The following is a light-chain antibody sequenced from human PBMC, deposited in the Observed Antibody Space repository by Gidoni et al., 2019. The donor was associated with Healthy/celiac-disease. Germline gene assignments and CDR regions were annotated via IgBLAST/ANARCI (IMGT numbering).Light chain of an antibody. Sequence: DIQMTQSPSSLSASVGDRVTLTCRASQSISSYLNWYQQKPGKAPKLLIYAASSLQSGVPSRFSGSGSGTDFTLTISSLQPEDFATYYCQQSYSTPFFTFGPGTKVDIK. CDR2: AAS. J-gene: IGKJ3*01. CDR1: QSISSY. V-gene: IGKV1-39*01. CDR3: QQSYSTPFFT.